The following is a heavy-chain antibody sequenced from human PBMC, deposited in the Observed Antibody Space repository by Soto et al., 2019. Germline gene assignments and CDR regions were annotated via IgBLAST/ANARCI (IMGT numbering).Heavy chain of an antibody. Sequence: QVQLVQSGAEVKKPGASVKVSCKASGYTFTSYGISWVRQAPGQGLEWMGWISAYIGNTNYAQKLQGRVTMTTDTSPSTAYRELNSLRPEGTAVYYCARDLPPPTYWGHGTLVTVSS. CDR3: ARDLPPPTY. J-gene: IGHJ4*01. CDR1: GYTFTSYG. CDR2: ISAYIGNT. V-gene: IGHV1-18*01.